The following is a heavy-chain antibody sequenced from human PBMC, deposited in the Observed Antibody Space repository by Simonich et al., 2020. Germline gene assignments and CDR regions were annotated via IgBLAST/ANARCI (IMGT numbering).Heavy chain of an antibody. CDR1: GGSISCSSYY. CDR2: IYHREST. Sequence: QLQLQESGPGLVKPSETLFLNCTVSGGSISCSSYYWGWIRQPPGKGLEWFGGIYHRESTYHIPSIKSIVTISVDTSKHQFSLTLSPVTPADTAVYYCARHKGYCSGGICYSHWYFDLWGRGTLVTVSS. D-gene: IGHD2-15*01. V-gene: IGHV4-39*01. CDR3: ARHKGYCSGGICYSHWYFDL. J-gene: IGHJ2*01.